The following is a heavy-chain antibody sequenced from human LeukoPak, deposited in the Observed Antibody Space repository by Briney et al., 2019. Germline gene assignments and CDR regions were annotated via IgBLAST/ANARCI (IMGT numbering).Heavy chain of an antibody. CDR2: IYSGGST. CDR3: AGSTTVAYY. J-gene: IGHJ4*02. Sequence: PGGSLRLSCAASGFTVGSYYMNWVRQAPGKGLEWVSVIYSGGSTSSADPVKGRFTISRDNSKNTLYLQMNSLRAEDTAVYYCAGSTTVAYYWGQGTLDPVSS. CDR1: GFTVGSYY. D-gene: IGHD4-23*01. V-gene: IGHV3-53*01.